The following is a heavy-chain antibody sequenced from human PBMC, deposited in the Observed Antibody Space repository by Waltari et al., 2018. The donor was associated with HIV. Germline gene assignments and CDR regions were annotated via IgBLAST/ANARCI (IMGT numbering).Heavy chain of an antibody. V-gene: IGHV3-7*01. D-gene: IGHD2-8*01. Sequence: EVQLVESGGGLVQPGGSLRLSCAASGFTFSSYWMSWVRQAPGKGVEWVDKIKQDGIEKYYRDSMKDRFTISRDNAKNSLYLQINSLRAEDTAVYYCAGRSPARRLNWFDPWGQGTLVIVSS. CDR2: IKQDGIEK. CDR3: AGRSPARRLNWFDP. CDR1: GFTFSSYW. J-gene: IGHJ5*02.